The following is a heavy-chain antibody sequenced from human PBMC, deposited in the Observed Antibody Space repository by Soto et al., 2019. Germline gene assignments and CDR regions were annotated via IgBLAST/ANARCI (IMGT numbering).Heavy chain of an antibody. CDR3: ALPSCGGDRYSPSDY. D-gene: IGHD2-21*02. J-gene: IGHJ4*02. V-gene: IGHV3-23*01. CDR1: GLTFSSYA. Sequence: GSLRLSCVGSGLTFSSYAMGWVRQAPGKGLEWVSGISGSGGNTDYADSVKGRFTISRDKAENTVYLQMNRLRAEDTAVYYCALPSCGGDRYSPSDYWGQGTLVTVAS. CDR2: ISGSGGNT.